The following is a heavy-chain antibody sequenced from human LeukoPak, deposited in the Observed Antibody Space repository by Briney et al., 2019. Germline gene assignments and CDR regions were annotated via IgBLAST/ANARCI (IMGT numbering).Heavy chain of an antibody. CDR2: INPNSGGT. Sequence: GASVKVSCKASGYTFTSYGISWVRQAPGQGLEWMGWINPNSGGTNYAQKFQGRVTMTRDTSISTAYMELSRLRSDDTAVYYCARDRWSIMITFGGVIANWFDPWGQGTLVTVSS. CDR1: GYTFTSYG. D-gene: IGHD3-16*02. CDR3: ARDRWSIMITFGGVIANWFDP. V-gene: IGHV1-2*02. J-gene: IGHJ5*02.